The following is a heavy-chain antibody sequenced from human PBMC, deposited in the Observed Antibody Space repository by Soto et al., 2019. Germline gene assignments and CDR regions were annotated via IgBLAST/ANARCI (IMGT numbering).Heavy chain of an antibody. J-gene: IGHJ4*02. CDR1: GGSISGSY. CDR2: VYYTGST. D-gene: IGHD2-8*01. CDR3: ARSVAVHGAHMDY. Sequence: QVQLQESGPGLVKPSETLSLTCSVSGGSISGSYWSWIRQSQGKGLEWLCYVYYTGSTNYSPSPRSRGSISVDKSKNDFSLRMSSLTAADTAVYFCARSVAVHGAHMDYWGQGTQVTVSS. V-gene: IGHV4-59*01.